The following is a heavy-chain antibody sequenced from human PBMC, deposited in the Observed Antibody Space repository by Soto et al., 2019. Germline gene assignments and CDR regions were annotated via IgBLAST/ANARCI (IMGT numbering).Heavy chain of an antibody. CDR1: GFTFSSYW. D-gene: IGHD3-22*01. Sequence: EVQLVESGGGLVQPGGSLRLSCAASGFTFSSYWMSWVRQAPGKGLEWVANIKQDGSEKYYVDSVKGRFTISRDNAKNSLYLQMNSLRAEDTAVYYCAREARFDSSGYYSGGFDYWGQGTLVTVSS. J-gene: IGHJ4*02. V-gene: IGHV3-7*03. CDR3: AREARFDSSGYYSGGFDY. CDR2: IKQDGSEK.